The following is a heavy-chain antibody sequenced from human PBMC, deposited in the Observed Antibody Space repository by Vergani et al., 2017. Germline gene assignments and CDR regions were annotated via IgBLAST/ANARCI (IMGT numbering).Heavy chain of an antibody. J-gene: IGHJ4*02. Sequence: EVQLVESGGGLVKPGGSLRLSCAASGFTFSSYSMNWVRQAPGKGLEWVSYISSSGSTIYYADSVKGRFTISRDNAKNSLYLQMNSLRAEDTAVYYCAKGPSDVLRFLEWLLYFDYWGQGTLVTVSS. CDR1: GFTFSSYS. CDR3: AKGPSDVLRFLEWLLYFDY. D-gene: IGHD3-3*01. CDR2: ISSSGSTI. V-gene: IGHV3-21*05.